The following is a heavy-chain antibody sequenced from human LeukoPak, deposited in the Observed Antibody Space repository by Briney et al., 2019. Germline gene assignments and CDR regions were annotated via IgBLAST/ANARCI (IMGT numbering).Heavy chain of an antibody. D-gene: IGHD2-15*01. Sequence: SETLSLTCTVSGGSISSYYWSWIRQPPGKGLEWIGYIYYSGSTNYNPSLKSRVTISVDTSKNQFSLKLSSVTAADTAVYYCARGYCSGGSCYYFDYWGQGTLVTVSS. CDR1: GGSISSYY. CDR3: ARGYCSGGSCYYFDY. J-gene: IGHJ4*02. V-gene: IGHV4-59*12. CDR2: IYYSGST.